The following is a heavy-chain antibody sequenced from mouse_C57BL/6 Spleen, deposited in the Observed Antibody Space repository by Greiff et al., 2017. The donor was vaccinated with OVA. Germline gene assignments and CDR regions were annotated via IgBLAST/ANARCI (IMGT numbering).Heavy chain of an antibody. D-gene: IGHD2-5*01. V-gene: IGHV5-4*01. CDR1: GFTFSSYA. J-gene: IGHJ4*01. Sequence: EVQLVESGGGLVKPGGSLKLSCAASGFTFSSYAMSWVRPTPAQRLEWVATLSAGGSYTYYPDNVKGRFTISRDNAKNNLYLQMSHLKSEDTAMYYCAREDDSNYVKGAMDYWGQGTSVTVSS. CDR2: LSAGGSYT. CDR3: AREDDSNYVKGAMDY.